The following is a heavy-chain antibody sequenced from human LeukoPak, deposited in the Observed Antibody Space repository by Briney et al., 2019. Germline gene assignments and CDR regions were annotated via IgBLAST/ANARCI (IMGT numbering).Heavy chain of an antibody. V-gene: IGHV4-59*11. CDR2: IYYSGST. CDR1: GGSTSSHY. Sequence: NTSETLSLTCTVSGGSTSSHYWSWIRQPPGKGLEWIGYIYYSGSTNYNPSLKSRVTISVDTSKNQFSLKLSSVTAADTAVYYCARGRPYSGYDSIFDYWGQGTLVTVSS. J-gene: IGHJ4*02. D-gene: IGHD5-12*01. CDR3: ARGRPYSGYDSIFDY.